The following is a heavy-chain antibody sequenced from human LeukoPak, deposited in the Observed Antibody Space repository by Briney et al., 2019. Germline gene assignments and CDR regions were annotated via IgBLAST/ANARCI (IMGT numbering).Heavy chain of an antibody. CDR3: ATTTVTTSAGFDY. J-gene: IGHJ4*02. D-gene: IGHD4-17*01. Sequence: SETLSLTCTVSGGSISSGNNHWSWIRQPAGEGLEWIGHIYTSGSTNYNPSLKSRVTISVDTSKNQFSLKLSSVTAADTAVYYCATTTVTTSAGFDYWGQGTLVTVSS. CDR2: IYTSGST. CDR1: GGSISSGNNH. V-gene: IGHV4-61*09.